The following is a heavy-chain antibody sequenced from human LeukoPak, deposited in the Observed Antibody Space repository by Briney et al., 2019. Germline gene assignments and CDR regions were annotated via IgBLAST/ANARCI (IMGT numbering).Heavy chain of an antibody. CDR3: ARDLTYSGGWGNWFDP. V-gene: IGHV3-30*04. Sequence: GGSLRLSCAASGFTFSSYSLHWVRQAPGKGLGWLALISYDGSNKYYEDSVRGRFTISRDNSKNTLFLQMNSLRPEDTAVYYCARDLTYSGGWGNWFDPWGQGALVTVSS. D-gene: IGHD6-19*01. CDR1: GFTFSSYS. CDR2: ISYDGSNK. J-gene: IGHJ5*02.